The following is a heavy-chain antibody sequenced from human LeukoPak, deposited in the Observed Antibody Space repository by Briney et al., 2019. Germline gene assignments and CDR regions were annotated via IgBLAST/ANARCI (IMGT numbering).Heavy chain of an antibody. V-gene: IGHV3-30*02. CDR3: AKAIHSSSSGVVDY. J-gene: IGHJ4*02. CDR1: GFTFSNYA. Sequence: GGSLRLSCAASGFTFSNYAMHWVRQAPGKGLEWVTFIRYDGSNKYYAESVKGRFTLSRDNSKNTLYLQMSSLGAEDTAVYYCAKAIHSSSSGVVDYWGQGTLVTVSS. D-gene: IGHD6-6*01. CDR2: IRYDGSNK.